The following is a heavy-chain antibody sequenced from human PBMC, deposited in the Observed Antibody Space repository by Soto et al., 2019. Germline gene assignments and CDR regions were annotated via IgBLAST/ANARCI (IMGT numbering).Heavy chain of an antibody. CDR2: IWYDGSNK. CDR1: GFTFSSYG. CDR3: GRDRGYSSFDY. V-gene: IGHV3-33*01. D-gene: IGHD4-4*01. Sequence: GGSLRLSCAASGFTFSSYGMHWVRQAPGKGLEWVAVIWYDGSNKHYADSVKGRFTISRDSSKNTLYLQMNSLRAEDTAVYYCGRDRGYSSFDYWGQGTPVTVSS. J-gene: IGHJ4*02.